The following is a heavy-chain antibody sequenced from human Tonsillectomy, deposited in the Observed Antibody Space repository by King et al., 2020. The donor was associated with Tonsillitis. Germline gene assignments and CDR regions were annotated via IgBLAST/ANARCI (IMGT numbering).Heavy chain of an antibody. CDR2: IWYDGSNK. D-gene: IGHD3-22*01. J-gene: IGHJ3*02. CDR3: ARDSFSNGPTFDGFDI. Sequence: VQLVESGGGVVQPGRSLRLSCAASGFTFRSYGMHWVRQAPGKGLEWVAVIWYDGSNKYYADSVKGRFTISRDNSKNTMYLQMNSLRAEDTAVYYCARDSFSNGPTFDGFDIWGQGTMVTVSS. V-gene: IGHV3-33*08. CDR1: GFTFRSYG.